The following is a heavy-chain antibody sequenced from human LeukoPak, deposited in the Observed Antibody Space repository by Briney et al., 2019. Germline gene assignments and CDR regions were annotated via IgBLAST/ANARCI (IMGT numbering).Heavy chain of an antibody. J-gene: IGHJ4*02. V-gene: IGHV3-53*01. CDR2: IYSGGST. D-gene: IGHD6-19*01. CDR3: ARSGSGWLYFDY. Sequence: PGRSLRLSCAASGFTFSSYGMHWVRQAPGKGLEWVSVIYSGGSTYYADSVKGRFTISRDNSKNTLYLQMNSLRPEDTAVYYCARSGSGWLYFDYWGQGTLVTVSS. CDR1: GFTFSSYG.